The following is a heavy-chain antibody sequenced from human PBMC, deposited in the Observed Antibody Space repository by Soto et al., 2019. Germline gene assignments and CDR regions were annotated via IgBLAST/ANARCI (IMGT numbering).Heavy chain of an antibody. CDR1: GFTFSSYA. V-gene: IGHV3-23*01. D-gene: IGHD3-16*02. CDR3: AKAVYDYVWGSYRTRWGFDY. Sequence: EVQLLESGGGLVQPGGSLRLSCAASGFTFSSYAMSWVRQAPGKGLEWVSAISGSGGSTYYADSVKGRFTISRDNSKNTLYLQMNSLRAEDTAVYYCAKAVYDYVWGSYRTRWGFDYWGQGTLVTVSS. CDR2: ISGSGGST. J-gene: IGHJ4*02.